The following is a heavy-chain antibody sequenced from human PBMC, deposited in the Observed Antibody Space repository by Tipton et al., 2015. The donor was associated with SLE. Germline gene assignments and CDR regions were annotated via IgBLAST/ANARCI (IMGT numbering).Heavy chain of an antibody. V-gene: IGHV3-9*01. J-gene: IGHJ6*02. D-gene: IGHD1-7*01. Sequence: SLRLSCAASGFNFDDHAMHWVRQVPGTGLEWVSGVSWNSGSIGYADSVKGRFTISRDNAKNSLFLQMNSLRSEDTALYYCAKERITGTTMYYYGMDVWGQGTTVTVSS. CDR3: AKERITGTTMYYYGMDV. CDR1: GFNFDDHA. CDR2: VSWNSGSI.